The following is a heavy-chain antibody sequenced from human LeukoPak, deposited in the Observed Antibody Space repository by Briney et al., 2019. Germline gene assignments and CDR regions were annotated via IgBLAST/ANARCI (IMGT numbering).Heavy chain of an antibody. D-gene: IGHD2-2*01. CDR2: ISSSSSYI. Sequence: PGGSLRLSCAASGFTFSSYSMNWVRQAPGKGLEWVSSISSSSSYIYYADSVKGRFTISRDNAKNSLYLQMNSLRAEDTAVYYCARGTHPLRTSPQYYFDYWGQGTLVTVSS. V-gene: IGHV3-21*01. CDR1: GFTFSSYS. J-gene: IGHJ4*02. CDR3: ARGTHPLRTSPQYYFDY.